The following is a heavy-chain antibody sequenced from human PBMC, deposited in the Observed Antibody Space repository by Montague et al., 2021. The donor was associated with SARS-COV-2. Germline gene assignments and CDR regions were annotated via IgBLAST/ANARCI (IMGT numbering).Heavy chain of an antibody. CDR2: IYYTGNT. CDR1: GGPISSYY. J-gene: IGHJ6*02. D-gene: IGHD3-10*01. Sequence: SETLSLTCTVSGGPISSYYWSWIRQPPGKGLEWIGYIYYTGNTNYNPSLKSRVTISVDTSKNQFSLKLGSVTAADTAVYYCARFFGPYYYGLDVWGQGTTVTVSS. V-gene: IGHV4-59*01. CDR3: ARFFGPYYYGLDV.